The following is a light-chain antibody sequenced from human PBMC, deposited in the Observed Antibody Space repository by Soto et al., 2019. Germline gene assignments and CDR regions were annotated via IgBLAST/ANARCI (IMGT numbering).Light chain of an antibody. CDR3: QQYRNWPPLT. CDR2: AAS. J-gene: IGKJ4*01. Sequence: EIVMTQSPATLSVSPGETATLSCRASQSVGRAVAWYQHKPGQAPRHLIVAASIRATGVTGRFSGGGSGTEFTLTISSLQSEDFAVYYCQQYRNWPPLTFGGGTTVEIK. V-gene: IGKV3-15*01. CDR1: QSVGRA.